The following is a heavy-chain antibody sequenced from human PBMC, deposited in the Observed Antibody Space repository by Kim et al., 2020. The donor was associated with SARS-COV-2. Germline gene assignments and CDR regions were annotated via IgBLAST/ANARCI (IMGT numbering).Heavy chain of an antibody. D-gene: IGHD3-22*01. J-gene: IGHJ4*02. V-gene: IGHV3-30*18. Sequence: GGSLRLSCAASGFTFSGYGMHWVRQAPGKGLEWVAVISYHGSNKYYAYSVTGRFTISRDNSKNTLFLQMNSFRAEDTAVYYCAKAYYQASSGLDGIGHWGPGTLVTVSS. CDR2: ISYHGSNK. CDR1: GFTFSGYG. CDR3: AKAYYQASSGLDGIGH.